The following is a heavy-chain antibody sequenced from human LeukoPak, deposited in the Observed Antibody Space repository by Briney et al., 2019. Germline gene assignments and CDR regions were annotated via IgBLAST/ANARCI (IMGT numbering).Heavy chain of an antibody. D-gene: IGHD3-3*01. J-gene: IGHJ4*02. Sequence: PGGSLRLSCAASGFTFSSYAMSWVRQAPGKGLEWVSAISGSGGSTYYADSVKGRFTISRDNSKNTLYRQMNSLRAEDTAVYYCAKDQSGPLDFGYWGQGTLVTVSS. CDR3: AKDQSGPLDFGY. V-gene: IGHV3-23*01. CDR2: ISGSGGST. CDR1: GFTFSSYA.